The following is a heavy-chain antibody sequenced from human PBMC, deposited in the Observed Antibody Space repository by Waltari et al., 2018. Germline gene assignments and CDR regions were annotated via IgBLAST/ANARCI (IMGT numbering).Heavy chain of an antibody. V-gene: IGHV4-30-2*01. CDR2: IYHSGST. Sequence: QLQLQESGSGLVKPSQTLSLTCAVSGGSISSGGYSWSWIRQPPGKGLEWIGYIYHSGSTYYNPSLKSRVTISVDRSKNQFSLKLSSVTAADTAVYYCAREYCSSTSCYNWFDPWGQGTLVTVSS. D-gene: IGHD2-2*01. J-gene: IGHJ5*02. CDR3: AREYCSSTSCYNWFDP. CDR1: GGSISSGGYS.